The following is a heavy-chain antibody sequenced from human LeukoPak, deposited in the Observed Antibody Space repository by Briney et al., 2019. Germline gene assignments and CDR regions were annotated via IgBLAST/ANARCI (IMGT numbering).Heavy chain of an antibody. CDR2: INPDSGGT. V-gene: IGHV1-2*02. CDR3: ARALIYYYMDV. J-gene: IGHJ6*03. CDR1: GYTFTGYF. Sequence: ASVKVSCKASGYTFTGYFIHWVRQAPGQGLEWMGWINPDSGGTNYAQKFQGRVTMTRDTSISTAYMEVSRLRSDDTAVYYCARALIYYYMDVWGKGTTVTIS.